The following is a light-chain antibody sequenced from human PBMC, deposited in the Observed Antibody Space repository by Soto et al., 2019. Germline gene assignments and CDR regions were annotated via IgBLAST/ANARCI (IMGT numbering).Light chain of an antibody. V-gene: IGLV2-14*01. CDR1: SSDVGGYNY. Sequence: QSALTQPASVSGSPGQSITISCTGTSSDVGGYNYVSWYQQHPGKAPKLMLYDVSDRPPGVSNRFSGSNSGNTASLTISGLQAEDEADYYCSSYTSSSTLVFGGGTKLTVL. CDR2: DVS. J-gene: IGLJ2*01. CDR3: SSYTSSSTLV.